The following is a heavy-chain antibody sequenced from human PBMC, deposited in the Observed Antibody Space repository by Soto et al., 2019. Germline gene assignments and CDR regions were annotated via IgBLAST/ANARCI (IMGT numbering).Heavy chain of an antibody. CDR3: ARVPDF. J-gene: IGHJ4*02. V-gene: IGHV4-39*07. CDR2: IYYSGSA. CDR1: SVSISSDSYY. Sequence: PSETLSLTCTVSSVSISSDSYYWGWIRQPPGKGLEWIGSIYYSGSAHYNPSLKSRVTISIDRSRNQFSLKLSSVTAADTAVYSCARVPDFWGQGILVNGSS.